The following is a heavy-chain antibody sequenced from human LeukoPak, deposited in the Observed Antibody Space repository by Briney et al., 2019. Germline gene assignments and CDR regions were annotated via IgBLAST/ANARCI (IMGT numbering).Heavy chain of an antibody. Sequence: PGGSLRLSCAASGFTFSSYWMSWVRQAPGKGLEWVANIKQDGSEKYYVDSVKDRFTISRDNAKNSLYLQMNSLRAEDTAVYYCARAFEDIVVVPADNRGVRLDYWGQGTLVTVSS. CDR3: ARAFEDIVVVPADNRGVRLDY. J-gene: IGHJ4*02. D-gene: IGHD2-2*01. CDR2: IKQDGSEK. CDR1: GFTFSSYW. V-gene: IGHV3-7*01.